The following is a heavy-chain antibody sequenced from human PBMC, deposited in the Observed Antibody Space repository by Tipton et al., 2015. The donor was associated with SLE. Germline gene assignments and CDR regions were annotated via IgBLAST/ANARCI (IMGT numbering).Heavy chain of an antibody. J-gene: IGHJ4*02. D-gene: IGHD3-3*01. Sequence: TLSLTCTVPGGSITSHYWNWIRQPAGKGLEWIGHINTSGSTNYNPSLKSRVTISVDTSKNEFSLRLTSVTAADTAVYYCARGGVTLFEMVTSDYWGQGTLVTVSS. CDR3: ARGGVTLFEMVTSDY. CDR1: GGSITSHY. CDR2: INTSGST. V-gene: IGHV4-4*09.